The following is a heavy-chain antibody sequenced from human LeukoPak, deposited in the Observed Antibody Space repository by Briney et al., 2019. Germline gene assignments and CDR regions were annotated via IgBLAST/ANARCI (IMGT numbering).Heavy chain of an antibody. CDR2: IKSDGSST. Sequence: GGSLRLSCAASGFTFSNYWMHWVRQAPGKGPVWVSRIKSDGSSTRFADSVHGRFTIYRDNGKNTLYLQMSNLSAEDTAVYYCARDYRSSMDYWGQGTLVSVSS. J-gene: IGHJ4*02. D-gene: IGHD2-2*01. CDR3: ARDYRSSMDY. CDR1: GFTFSNYW. V-gene: IGHV3-74*01.